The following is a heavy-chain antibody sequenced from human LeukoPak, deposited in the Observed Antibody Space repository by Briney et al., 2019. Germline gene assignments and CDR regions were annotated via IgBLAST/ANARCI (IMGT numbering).Heavy chain of an antibody. J-gene: IGHJ4*02. CDR2: IIPIFGTA. V-gene: IGHV1-69*06. CDR1: GGTFSSYA. Sequence: ASVKVSCKASGGTFSSYAISWVRQAPGQGLEWMGGIIPIFGTANYAQKFQGRVTMTEDTSTDTAYMELSSLRSEDTAVYYCARDGYSSSSFTPFDYWGQGTLVTVSS. D-gene: IGHD6-6*01. CDR3: ARDGYSSSSFTPFDY.